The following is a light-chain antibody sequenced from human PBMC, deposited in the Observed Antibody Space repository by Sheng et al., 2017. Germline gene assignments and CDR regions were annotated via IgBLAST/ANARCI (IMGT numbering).Light chain of an antibody. J-gene: IGLJ1*01. Sequence: QSALTQPASVSGSPGQSITISCTGTSSDVGGYNYVSWYQQHPGKAPKLLIYDVINRPSGVSNRFSGSKSGNTASLTISGLQADDEADYYCSSFTSSASYVFGTVTKVTVL. CDR1: SSDVGGYNY. CDR3: SSFTSSASYV. V-gene: IGLV2-14*01. CDR2: DVI.